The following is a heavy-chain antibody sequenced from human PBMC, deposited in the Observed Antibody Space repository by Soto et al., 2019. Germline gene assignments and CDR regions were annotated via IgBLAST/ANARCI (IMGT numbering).Heavy chain of an antibody. J-gene: IGHJ3*02. CDR2: ISGSGSST. V-gene: IGHV3-23*01. D-gene: IGHD1-7*01. CDR1: GFTFSSYA. CDR3: ARRNWNYGAFDI. Sequence: GSLRLSCAASGFTFSSYAMSWVRQAPGKGLEWVSGISGSGSSTYYADSVKGRFTISRDNSKNTLYLQVNSLRADDTAVYYCARRNWNYGAFDIWGQGTTVTV.